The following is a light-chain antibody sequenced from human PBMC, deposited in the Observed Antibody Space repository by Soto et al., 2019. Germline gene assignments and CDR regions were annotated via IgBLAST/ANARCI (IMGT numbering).Light chain of an antibody. CDR2: GAS. Sequence: EFVLTQSPGTLSLSPGERATLSCRASQSLANSFIAWYQQKPGQAPRLLIYGASNRPTGIPDRFSGSGSGTDFTLTISRLEPEDFAVYYCQQYGSSSTFGQGTRLEIK. CDR3: QQYGSSST. J-gene: IGKJ5*01. V-gene: IGKV3-20*01. CDR1: QSLANSF.